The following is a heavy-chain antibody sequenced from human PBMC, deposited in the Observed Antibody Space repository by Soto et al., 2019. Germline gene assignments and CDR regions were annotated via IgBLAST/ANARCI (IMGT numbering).Heavy chain of an antibody. D-gene: IGHD6-19*01. J-gene: IGHJ6*02. CDR1: GVSISSYY. Sequence: SETLSLTCTVSGVSISSYYWSWIRQPPGKGLEWIGYIYYSGSTNCNPSLKSRVTISVDTSKNQFSLKLSSVTAADTAVYYCARVGLGIAVAGRRVYYGMDVWGQGTTVT. CDR2: IYYSGST. CDR3: ARVGLGIAVAGRRVYYGMDV. V-gene: IGHV4-59*01.